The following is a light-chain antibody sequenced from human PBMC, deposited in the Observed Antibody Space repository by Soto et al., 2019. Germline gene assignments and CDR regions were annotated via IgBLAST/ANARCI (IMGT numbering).Light chain of an antibody. CDR1: SSDVGVYDD. Sequence: QSVLTQPRSVSGSPGQSVTISCTGTSSDVGVYDDVSWYQQHPDNAPKLMIYEVSKRPSGVPDRFSGSKSGNTASLTISGLQAEDEADYYCSSYAAGSTYVFGIGTKVTVL. CDR3: SSYAAGSTYV. J-gene: IGLJ1*01. V-gene: IGLV2-11*01. CDR2: EVS.